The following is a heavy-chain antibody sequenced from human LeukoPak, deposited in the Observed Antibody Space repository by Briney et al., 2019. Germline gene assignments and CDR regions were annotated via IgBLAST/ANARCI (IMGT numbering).Heavy chain of an antibody. CDR3: ALVGELLENFDY. V-gene: IGHV3-30*03. J-gene: IGHJ4*02. CDR2: ISYDGSNK. Sequence: GRSLRLSCAASGFTFSSYGMHWVRQAPGKGLEWVAAISYDGSNKYYADSVKGRFTISRDNSKNTLYLQMNSLRAEDTAVYYCALVGELLENFDYWGQGTLVTVSS. CDR1: GFTFSSYG. D-gene: IGHD3-10*01.